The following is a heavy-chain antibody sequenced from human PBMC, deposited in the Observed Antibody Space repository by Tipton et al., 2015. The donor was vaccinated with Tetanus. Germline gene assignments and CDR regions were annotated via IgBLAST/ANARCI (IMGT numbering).Heavy chain of an antibody. CDR3: ARLPKHYSASGST. CDR1: GYRFANYW. Sequence: QLVQSGAEVKKPGESLKISCQGSGYRFANYWIGWVRQMPGKGLEWMGIIYPGDSDATYNPSFQGQVTISADKSISTAYLQWTSLKPSDTAIYFCARLPKHYSASGSTWGQGTQVTVSS. V-gene: IGHV5-51*01. CDR2: IYPGDSDA. D-gene: IGHD3-10*01. J-gene: IGHJ5*02.